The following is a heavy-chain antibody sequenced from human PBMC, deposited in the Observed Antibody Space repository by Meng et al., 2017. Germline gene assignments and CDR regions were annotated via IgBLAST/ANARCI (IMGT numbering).Heavy chain of an antibody. CDR2: ISSSSSYI. Sequence: GESLKISCAASGFTFSSYSMNWVRQAPGKGLEWVSSISSSSSYIYYADSVKGRFTISRDNAKNSQYLQMNSLRAEDTAVYYCARASFRDRYCSGGSCATDYWGQGTLVTVSS. CDR3: ARASFRDRYCSGGSCATDY. D-gene: IGHD2-15*01. CDR1: GFTFSSYS. V-gene: IGHV3-21*01. J-gene: IGHJ4*02.